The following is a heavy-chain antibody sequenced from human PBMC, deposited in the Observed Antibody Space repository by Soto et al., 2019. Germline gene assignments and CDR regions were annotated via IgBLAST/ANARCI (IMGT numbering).Heavy chain of an antibody. V-gene: IGHV1-18*04. CDR3: ARGQIQSGFDY. J-gene: IGHJ4*02. D-gene: IGHD3-3*01. Sequence: SLKFYCTGAGYAFTSYGLNWVRKAPGQGLEWMGWITAYNDNTNYAQKVQGRAILTIDTSTTTGYMELRSLRSDDTAVYYCARGQIQSGFDYWGQGTLVTVSS. CDR2: ITAYNDNT. CDR1: GYAFTSYG.